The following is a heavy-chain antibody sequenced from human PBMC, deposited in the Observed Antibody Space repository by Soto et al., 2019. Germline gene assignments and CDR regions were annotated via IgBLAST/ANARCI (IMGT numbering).Heavy chain of an antibody. CDR3: ARGQDPNYDFWCGPLVKYGMDV. CDR1: GYTFTSYD. V-gene: IGHV1-8*01. D-gene: IGHD3-3*01. Sequence: ASVKVSRKASGYTFTSYDINWVRQATGQGLEWMGWMNPNSGNTGYAQNFQGRVTMTRNTSISTAYMELSSLRSEDTAVYYCARGQDPNYDFWCGPLVKYGMDVWGQGTTVTVSS. CDR2: MNPNSGNT. J-gene: IGHJ6*02.